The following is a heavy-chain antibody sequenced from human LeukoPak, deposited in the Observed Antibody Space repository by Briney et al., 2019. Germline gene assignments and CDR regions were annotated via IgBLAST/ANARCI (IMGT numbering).Heavy chain of an antibody. CDR2: INHSGST. J-gene: IGHJ6*02. V-gene: IGHV4-34*01. D-gene: IGHD3-3*01. CDR3: ARARFKHLYGMDV. CDR1: GGSFSGYY. Sequence: SETLSLTCAVYGGSFSGYYWSWIRQPPGKGLEWIGEINHSGSTNYNPSLKSRVTISVDTSKKQFSLKLSSVTAADTAVYYCARARFKHLYGMDVWGQGTTVTVSS.